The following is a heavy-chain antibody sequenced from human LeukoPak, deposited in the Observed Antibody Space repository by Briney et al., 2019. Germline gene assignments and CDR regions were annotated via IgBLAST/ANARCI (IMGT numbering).Heavy chain of an antibody. CDR3: AKDSLSSSWYYFDY. V-gene: IGHV3-9*01. D-gene: IGHD6-13*01. CDR2: ISWNSGSI. J-gene: IGHJ4*02. CDR1: GFTFDDYA. Sequence: GRSLRLSCAASGFTFDDYAMHWVRQAPGKGLEWVSGISWNSGSIGYADSVKGRFTISRDNAKNSLYLQMNSLRAEDTALYYCAKDSLSSSWYYFDYWGQGTLVTVSS.